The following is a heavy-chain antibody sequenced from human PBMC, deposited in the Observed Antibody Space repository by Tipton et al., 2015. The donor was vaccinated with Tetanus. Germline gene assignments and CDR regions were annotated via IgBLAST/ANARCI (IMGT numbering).Heavy chain of an antibody. V-gene: IGHV3-21*01. CDR1: GFTFSSYS. Sequence: GSLRLSCAASGFTFSSYSMNWVRQAPGKGLEWVSSISSSSSYIYYADSVKGRFTISRDNAKNSLYLQMNSLRAEDTAVYYCARRRSAVLSGAYHWYFDLWGRGTLVGVSS. D-gene: IGHD3-3*01. J-gene: IGHJ2*01. CDR2: ISSSSSYI. CDR3: ARRRSAVLSGAYHWYFDL.